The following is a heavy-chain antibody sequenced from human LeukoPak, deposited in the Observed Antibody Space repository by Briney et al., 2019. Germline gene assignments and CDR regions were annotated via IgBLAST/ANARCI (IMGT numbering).Heavy chain of an antibody. J-gene: IGHJ5*02. CDR2: IYYSGST. CDR1: GGSISSGGYY. CDR3: AGYYDILTGTFDP. V-gene: IGHV4-31*03. Sequence: SQTLSLTCTVSGGSISSGGYYWSWIRQHPGKGLEWIGYIYYSGSTYYNPSLKSRVTISVDTSKNQFSLKLSSVTAADTAVYYCAGYYDILTGTFDPWGQGTLVTVSS. D-gene: IGHD3-9*01.